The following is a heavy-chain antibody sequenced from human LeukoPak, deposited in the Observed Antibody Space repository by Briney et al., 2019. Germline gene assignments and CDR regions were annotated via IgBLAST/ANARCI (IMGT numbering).Heavy chain of an antibody. Sequence: GSLRLSCAASGFSVNSNYMSWVRQAPGKGLEWVSVIYSGGSIYYGDSVKGRFTISRDNAKNSLYLQMNSLRAEDTAVYYCARAGRLEALDYWGQGTLVTVSS. CDR3: ARAGRLEALDY. D-gene: IGHD3-16*01. J-gene: IGHJ4*02. CDR2: IYSGGSI. V-gene: IGHV3-53*01. CDR1: GFSVNSNY.